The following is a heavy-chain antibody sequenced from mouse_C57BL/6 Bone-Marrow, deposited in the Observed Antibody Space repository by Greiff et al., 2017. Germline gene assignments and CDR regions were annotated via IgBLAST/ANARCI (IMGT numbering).Heavy chain of an antibody. CDR3: ARWGNWCFDY. V-gene: IGHV1-81*01. CDR1: GYTFTSYG. CDR2: IYPRSGNS. J-gene: IGHJ2*01. D-gene: IGHD4-1*01. Sequence: QVQLQQSGAELARPGASVKLSCKASGYTFTSYGISWVKQRTGQGLEWIGEIYPRSGNSYYNEKFKGKATLTADKSSSTAYMELRSLASVDSAVYFCARWGNWCFDYWGQGTTLTVSS.